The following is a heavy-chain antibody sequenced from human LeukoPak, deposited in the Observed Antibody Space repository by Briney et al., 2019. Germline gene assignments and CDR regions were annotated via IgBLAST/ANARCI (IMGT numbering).Heavy chain of an antibody. Sequence: PSETLSLTCTVSGGSISSGDYYWSWIRQPPGKGLEWIGYIYYSGSTYYNPSLKSRVTISVDTSKNQSSLKLSSVTAADTAVYYCASHGDPGYFQHWGQGTLVTVSS. V-gene: IGHV4-30-4*01. CDR1: GGSISSGDYY. D-gene: IGHD4-17*01. CDR3: ASHGDPGYFQH. CDR2: IYYSGST. J-gene: IGHJ1*01.